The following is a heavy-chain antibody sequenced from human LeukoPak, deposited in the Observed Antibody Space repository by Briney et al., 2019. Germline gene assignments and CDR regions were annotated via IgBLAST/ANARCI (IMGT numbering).Heavy chain of an antibody. Sequence: GGSLRPSCAASGFTFSDYYMSWIRQAPGKGLEWVSYISSSGSTIYYADSVKGRFTISRDNAKNSLYLQMNSLRAEDTAVYYCARHHLPDYGDYYWFDPWGQGTLVTVSS. CDR1: GFTFSDYY. CDR2: ISSSGSTI. V-gene: IGHV3-11*01. D-gene: IGHD4-17*01. CDR3: ARHHLPDYGDYYWFDP. J-gene: IGHJ5*02.